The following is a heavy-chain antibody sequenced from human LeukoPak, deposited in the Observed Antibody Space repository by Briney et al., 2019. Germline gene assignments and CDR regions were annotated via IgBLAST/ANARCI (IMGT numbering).Heavy chain of an antibody. CDR2: ISSSSSHI. V-gene: IGHV3-21*04. J-gene: IGHJ3*02. CDR1: GFTFNTYS. CDR3: AKSNGYGLIDI. D-gene: IGHD3-22*01. Sequence: GGSLRLSCAASGFTFNTYSMNWVRQAPGKGLEWVSSISSSSSHIYYGDSVKGRFTISRDNAKNSLYLQMNSLRAEDTAVYYCAKSNGYGLIDIWGQGTMVTVSS.